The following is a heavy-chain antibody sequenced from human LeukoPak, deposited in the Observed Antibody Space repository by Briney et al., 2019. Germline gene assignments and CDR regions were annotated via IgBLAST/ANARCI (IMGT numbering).Heavy chain of an antibody. Sequence: QSGGSLRLSCSASGFTFSRHAMHWVRQAPGKGLEYVSGINDNGGRTHYGDSVKGRFSISRDNSKNTLHLQMSTLRAEDTALYYCVKDVGGSYAFDYWGQGILVTVAS. V-gene: IGHV3-64D*09. J-gene: IGHJ4*02. CDR1: GFTFSRHA. CDR3: VKDVGGSYAFDY. CDR2: INDNGGRT. D-gene: IGHD1-26*01.